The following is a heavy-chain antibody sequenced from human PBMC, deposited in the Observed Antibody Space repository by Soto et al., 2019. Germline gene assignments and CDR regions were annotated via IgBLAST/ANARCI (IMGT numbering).Heavy chain of an antibody. D-gene: IGHD3-9*01. CDR1: GFTFSSYG. Sequence: GGSLRLSCAASGFTFSSYGMHWVRQAPGKGLEWVAVIWYDGSNKYYADSVKGRFTISRDNSKDSLYLQWNSLKASDTAMYYCARLEGILTGINWFDPWGQGTRVTVSS. J-gene: IGHJ5*02. CDR3: ARLEGILTGINWFDP. CDR2: IWYDGSNK. V-gene: IGHV3-33*01.